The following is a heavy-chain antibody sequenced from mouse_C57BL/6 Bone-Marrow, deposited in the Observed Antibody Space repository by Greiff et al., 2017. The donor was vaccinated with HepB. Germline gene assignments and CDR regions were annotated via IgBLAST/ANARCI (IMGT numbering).Heavy chain of an antibody. CDR3: ARHYDYDGVDY. J-gene: IGHJ2*01. Sequence: VQLQQPGAELVKPGASVKLSCKASGYTFTSYWMHWVKQRPGRGLEWIGRIDPNSGGTKYNEKFKSKATLTVDKPSSTAYMQLSSLPSEDSAVYYCARHYDYDGVDYWGQGTTLTVSS. CDR2: IDPNSGGT. D-gene: IGHD2-4*01. V-gene: IGHV1-72*01. CDR1: GYTFTSYW.